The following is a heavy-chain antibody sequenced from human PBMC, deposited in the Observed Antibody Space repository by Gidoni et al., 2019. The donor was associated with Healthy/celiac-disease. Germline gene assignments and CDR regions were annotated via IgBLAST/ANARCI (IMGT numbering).Heavy chain of an antibody. CDR3: ARVITIFGGLGWFDP. CDR2: ISSSGSTI. Sequence: EVQLVESGGGLVQPGGSLRLSCAASGFTFSSYEMNWVRQAPGKGLEWVSYISSSGSTIYYADSVKGRFTISRDNAKNSLYLQMNSLRAEDTAVYYCARVITIFGGLGWFDPWGQGTLVTVSS. CDR1: GFTFSSYE. J-gene: IGHJ5*02. D-gene: IGHD3-3*01. V-gene: IGHV3-48*03.